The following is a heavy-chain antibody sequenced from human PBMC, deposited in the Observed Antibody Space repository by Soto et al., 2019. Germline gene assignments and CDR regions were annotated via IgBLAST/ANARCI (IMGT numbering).Heavy chain of an antibody. D-gene: IGHD3-22*01. V-gene: IGHV1-8*01. CDR1: GYTFTSYD. CDR2: MNPNSGNT. CDR3: ARADYSDRSGYLLPCGY. Sequence: QVQLVQSGAEVKKPGASVKVSCKASGYTFTSYDINWVRQATGQGLEWMGWMNPNSGNTGYAQKVQGRVTLTSNTSISTAYMELRSLRSEDSAVYYCARADYSDRSGYLLPCGYWGQGTLVTVSS. J-gene: IGHJ4*02.